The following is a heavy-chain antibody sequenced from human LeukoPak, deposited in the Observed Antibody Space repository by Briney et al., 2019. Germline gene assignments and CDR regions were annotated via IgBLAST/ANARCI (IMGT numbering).Heavy chain of an antibody. CDR3: ARDLGPDVVRGVSENWFDP. J-gene: IGHJ5*02. CDR2: IYYSGST. CDR1: GGSISSYY. D-gene: IGHD3-10*01. V-gene: IGHV4-59*12. Sequence: PSETLSLTCTVSGGSISSYYWSWIRQPPGKGLEWIGYIYYSGSTNYNPSLKSRVTISVDTSKNQFSLKLSSVTAADTAVYYCARDLGPDVVRGVSENWFDPWGQGTLVTVSS.